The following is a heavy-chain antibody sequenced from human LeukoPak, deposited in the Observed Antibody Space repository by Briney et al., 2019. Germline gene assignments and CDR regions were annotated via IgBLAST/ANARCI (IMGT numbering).Heavy chain of an antibody. V-gene: IGHV5-10-1*01. CDR1: GYSFTSYW. D-gene: IGHD2-15*01. J-gene: IGHJ5*02. CDR2: IDPSDSYT. Sequence: GESLKISCKGSGYSFTSYWISWVRQMPGKGLEWMGRIDPSDSYTNYSPSFQGHVTISADKSISTVYLQWSSLKASDTAMYYCARQAGVAAYSMGWFDPWGQGTLVTVSS. CDR3: ARQAGVAAYSMGWFDP.